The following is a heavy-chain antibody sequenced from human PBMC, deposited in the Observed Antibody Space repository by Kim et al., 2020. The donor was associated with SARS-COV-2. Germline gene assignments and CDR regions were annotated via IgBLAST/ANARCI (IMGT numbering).Heavy chain of an antibody. J-gene: IGHJ6*03. D-gene: IGHD3-3*01. Sequence: ASVKVSCKASGYTFTSYDINWVRQATGQGLEWMGWMNPNSGNTGYAQKFQGRVTMTRNTSISTAYMELSSLRSEDTAVYYCARAVRGSGFGVVIIGAYYMDVWGKGTTVTVSS. V-gene: IGHV1-8*01. CDR1: GYTFTSYD. CDR2: MNPNSGNT. CDR3: ARAVRGSGFGVVIIGAYYMDV.